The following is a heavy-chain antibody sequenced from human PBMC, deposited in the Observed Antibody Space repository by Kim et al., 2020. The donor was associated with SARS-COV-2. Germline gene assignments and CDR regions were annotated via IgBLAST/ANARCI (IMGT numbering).Heavy chain of an antibody. D-gene: IGHD2-8*01. J-gene: IGHJ5*02. CDR3: ARLGELMVYAIVYSWFDP. CDR1: GGSISSSSYY. Sequence: SETLSLTCTVSGGSISSSSYYWGWIRQPPGKGLEWIGSIYYSGSTYYNPSLKSRVTISVDTSKNQFSLKLSSVTAADTAVYYCARLGELMVYAIVYSWFDPWGQGTLVTVSS. V-gene: IGHV4-39*01. CDR2: IYYSGST.